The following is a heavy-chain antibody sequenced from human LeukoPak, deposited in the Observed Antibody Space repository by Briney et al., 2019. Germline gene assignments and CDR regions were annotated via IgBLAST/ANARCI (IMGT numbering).Heavy chain of an antibody. J-gene: IGHJ4*02. CDR2: IYYSGST. CDR3: ARQVLSSGYYLIDY. V-gene: IGHV4-59*08. D-gene: IGHD3-22*01. CDR1: GGSFSGYY. Sequence: SSETLSLTCAVYGGSFSGYYWSWIRQPPGKGLEWIGYIYYSGSTNYNPSLKSRVTISVDTSKNQFSLKLSSVTAADTAVYYCARQVLSSGYYLIDYWGQGTLVTVSS.